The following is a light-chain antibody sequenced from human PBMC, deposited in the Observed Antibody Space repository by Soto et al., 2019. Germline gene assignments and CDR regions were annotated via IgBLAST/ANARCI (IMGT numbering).Light chain of an antibody. J-gene: IGLJ1*01. V-gene: IGLV2-8*01. CDR2: AVS. CDR1: SSDVGGYNY. Sequence: QSVLTQPPSSSGSPGQSVTISCTGTSSDVGGYNYVSWYQHHPGKAPKLIIYAVSKRPSGVPDRFSGSKSGNTASLTVSGLQAEDEADYYCSSYAGSNNSVFGSGTKLTVL. CDR3: SSYAGSNNSV.